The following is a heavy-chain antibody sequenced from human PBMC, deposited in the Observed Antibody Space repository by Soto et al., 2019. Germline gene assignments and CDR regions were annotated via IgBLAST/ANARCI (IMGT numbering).Heavy chain of an antibody. CDR3: ARRYGGNFDY. CDR2: IYYSGST. Sequence: SETLSHTCTGSGGSISRYYWIWIRQPPGKGLEWIGYIYYSGSTNYNPSLKSRVTISVDTSKNQFSLKLSSVTAADTAVYYCARRYGGNFDYWAQGTLVPVSS. D-gene: IGHD1-26*01. J-gene: IGHJ4*02. CDR1: GGSISRYY. V-gene: IGHV4-59*01.